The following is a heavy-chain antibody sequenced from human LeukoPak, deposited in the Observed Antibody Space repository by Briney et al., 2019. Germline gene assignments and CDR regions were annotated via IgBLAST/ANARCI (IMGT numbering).Heavy chain of an antibody. D-gene: IGHD6-13*01. CDR2: IKSKTDGGTT. CDR3: TTDFVLIAAYFDY. CDR1: GFTFSNAW. Sequence: GGSLRLSCAASGFTFSNAWMSWVRQAPGKGLEWVGRIKSKTDGGTTDYAAPVKGRFTISRDDSKNTLYLQMNGLKTEDTAVYYCTTDFVLIAAYFDYWGQGTLVTVSS. J-gene: IGHJ4*02. V-gene: IGHV3-15*01.